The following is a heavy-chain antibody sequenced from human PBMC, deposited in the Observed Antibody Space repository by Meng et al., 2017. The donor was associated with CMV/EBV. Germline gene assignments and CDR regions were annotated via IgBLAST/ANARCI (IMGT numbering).Heavy chain of an antibody. J-gene: IGHJ4*02. CDR2: IYTRGST. D-gene: IGHD2-21*01. CDR3: ARGSYYRYVIDY. CDR1: GGSISSYY. Sequence: LREPGPGLVKPAGPLSPTCLSSGGSISSYYWSWIRQPAGKGLGWFGRIYTRGSTNYNPSLKSRVTMSVDTSKNQFSLKLSSVTAADTAVYYCARGSYYRYVIDYWGQGTLVTVSS. V-gene: IGHV4-4*07.